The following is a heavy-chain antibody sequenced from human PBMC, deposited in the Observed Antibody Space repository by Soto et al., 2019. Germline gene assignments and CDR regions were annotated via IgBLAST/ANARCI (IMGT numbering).Heavy chain of an antibody. D-gene: IGHD3-16*01. Sequence: QVQLVESGGGVVQPGRSLRLSCAASGFTFSGFGMHWVRQAPGKGLEWVAIIWYDGSDKYYADSVKGRFTISRDNSKNTLYLQMNSLRAEDTAVYHCAFGNLSYYFDFWGQGTTVTVSS. J-gene: IGHJ4*02. CDR2: IWYDGSDK. V-gene: IGHV3-33*01. CDR1: GFTFSGFG. CDR3: AFGNLSYYFDF.